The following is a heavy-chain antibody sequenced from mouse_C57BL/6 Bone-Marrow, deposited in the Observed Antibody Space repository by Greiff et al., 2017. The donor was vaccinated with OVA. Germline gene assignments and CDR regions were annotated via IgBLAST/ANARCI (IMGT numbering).Heavy chain of an antibody. CDR3: ARENYYGSRGVDY. CDR1: GFTFSSYA. Sequence: EVKLVESGGGLVKPGGSLKLSCAASGFTFSSYAMSWVRQTPEKRLEWVATISDGGSYTYYPDNVKGRFTISRDNAKNNLYLQMSHLKSEDTAMYYCARENYYGSRGVDYWGQGTSVTVSS. CDR2: ISDGGSYT. D-gene: IGHD1-1*01. J-gene: IGHJ4*01. V-gene: IGHV5-4*01.